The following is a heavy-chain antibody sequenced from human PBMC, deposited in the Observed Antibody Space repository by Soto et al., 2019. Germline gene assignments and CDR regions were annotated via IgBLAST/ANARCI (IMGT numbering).Heavy chain of an antibody. Sequence: GASVKVSCKASGYTFTSYTIHWVRQAPGQRLEWMGRIIPIIGIANYAQKFQGRVTITTDKSTSTAYMELSSLRSEDTAEYYSTGASIAAAGRPFDYWGQGTLVTVSS. J-gene: IGHJ4*02. CDR2: IIPIIGIA. D-gene: IGHD6-13*01. V-gene: IGHV1-69*02. CDR3: TGASIAAAGRPFDY. CDR1: GYTFTSYT.